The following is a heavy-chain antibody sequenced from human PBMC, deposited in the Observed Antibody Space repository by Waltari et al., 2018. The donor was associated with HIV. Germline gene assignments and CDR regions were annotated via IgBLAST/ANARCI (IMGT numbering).Heavy chain of an antibody. CDR3: AKDRVFYYGSGSPLPGYYYGMDV. J-gene: IGHJ6*02. CDR2: ISYDGRNK. V-gene: IGHV3-30*18. D-gene: IGHD3-10*01. CDR1: GFTFSSYG. Sequence: QVHLVESGGGVVQPGRSLRLSCAASGFTFSSYGINWVRPAPGKGLEWVALISYDGRNKYYVDSVKGRFTISRDNSKNTLHLQMNSLRPEDTAVYYCAKDRVFYYGSGSPLPGYYYGMDVWGQGTTVTVSS.